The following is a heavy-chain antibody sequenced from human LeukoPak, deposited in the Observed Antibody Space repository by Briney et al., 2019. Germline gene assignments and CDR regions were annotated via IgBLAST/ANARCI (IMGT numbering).Heavy chain of an antibody. Sequence: ASVKVSCRASGYTFTSYDINWVRQATGQGLEWMGWMNPNSGNTGYAQKFQGRVTMTRNTSISTAYMELSSLRSEDTAVYYCARGRVVRYQQNWFDPWGQGTLVTVSS. CDR2: MNPNSGNT. V-gene: IGHV1-8*01. J-gene: IGHJ5*02. D-gene: IGHD2-2*01. CDR1: GYTFTSYD. CDR3: ARGRVVRYQQNWFDP.